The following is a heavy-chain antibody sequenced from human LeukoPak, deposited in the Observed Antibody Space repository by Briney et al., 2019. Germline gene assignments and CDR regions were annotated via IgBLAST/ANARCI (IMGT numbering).Heavy chain of an antibody. D-gene: IGHD2-21*02. CDR1: GYTFTSYG. J-gene: IGHJ4*02. Sequence: ASVKVSCTASGYTFTSYGISWVRQAPGQGLEWMGWISAYNGNTNYAQKLQGRVTMTTDTSTSTAYMELRSLGSDDPAVHYCARASRGGDSPVGTRDWGPGTLVTVSS. V-gene: IGHV1-18*01. CDR2: ISAYNGNT. CDR3: ARASRGGDSPVGTRD.